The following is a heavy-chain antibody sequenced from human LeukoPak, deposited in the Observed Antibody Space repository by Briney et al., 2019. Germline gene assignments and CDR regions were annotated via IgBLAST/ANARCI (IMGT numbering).Heavy chain of an antibody. Sequence: PSETLSLTCSVSGDSISSDEWWSWVRQPPGKGLEWIGEVFHSGSTNYNPSLKGRVTISIDKSKNQFSLKLSSVTAADTAVYYCARDHDSSGWYYFDYWGQGTLVTVSS. V-gene: IGHV4-4*02. CDR1: GDSISSDEW. J-gene: IGHJ4*02. CDR2: VFHSGST. CDR3: ARDHDSSGWYYFDY. D-gene: IGHD6-19*01.